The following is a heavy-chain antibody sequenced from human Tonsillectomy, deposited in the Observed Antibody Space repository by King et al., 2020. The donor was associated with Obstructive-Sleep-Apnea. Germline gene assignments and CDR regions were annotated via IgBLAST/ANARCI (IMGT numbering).Heavy chain of an antibody. D-gene: IGHD1-26*01. CDR2: VSGTGDTL. V-gene: IGHV3-11*01. CDR1: GFTFSDYY. J-gene: IGHJ4*02. CDR3: TRGVFSAF. Sequence: VQLVESGGGLVKPGGSLRLSCAASGFTFSDYYMNWIRQSPGKGLEWLAFVSGTGDTLYYADSVRGRFTISRDNDKNSLSLQMNSLRAADTATYYCTRGVFSAFWGRGTLVTVSS.